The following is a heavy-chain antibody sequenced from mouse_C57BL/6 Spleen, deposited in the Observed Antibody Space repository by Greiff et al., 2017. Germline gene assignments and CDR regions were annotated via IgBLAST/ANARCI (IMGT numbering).Heavy chain of an antibody. CDR2: IHPNSGCT. CDR3: ARSGQLRLKVAMDY. Sequence: QVQLQQSGAELVKPGASVKLSCTASGFTFTSYWMHWVKQRPGQGLEWIGMIHPNSGCTDYPEKFKCKVTLTVDKSTSTAYLQLSSLTSEDTAIYYCARSGQLRLKVAMDYWGQGTSVTVSS. CDR1: GFTFTSYW. D-gene: IGHD3-2*02. J-gene: IGHJ4*01. V-gene: IGHV1-64*01.